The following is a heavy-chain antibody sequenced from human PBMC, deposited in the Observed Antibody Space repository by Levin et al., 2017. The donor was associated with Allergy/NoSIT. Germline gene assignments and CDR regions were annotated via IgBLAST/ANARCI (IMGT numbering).Heavy chain of an antibody. J-gene: IGHJ3*02. V-gene: IGHV3-43*01. Sequence: PGGSLRLSCVASGFTFDDYTLHWVRQPPGKGLQWVSLISWDGSKSLYGDSVKGRFTISRDNSKNSLHLQMNSLRIEDTALYYCVRDGGYCSGGTCLGTFDIWGQGTVVTVSS. D-gene: IGHD2-15*01. CDR3: VRDGGYCSGGTCLGTFDI. CDR1: GFTFDDYT. CDR2: ISWDGSKS.